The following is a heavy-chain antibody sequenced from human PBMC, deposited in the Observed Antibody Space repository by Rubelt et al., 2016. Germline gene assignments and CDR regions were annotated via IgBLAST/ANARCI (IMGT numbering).Heavy chain of an antibody. CDR3: ARAQRIRLLMVYAPTFDY. V-gene: IGHV1-3*01. CDR2: IHAGNGNT. D-gene: IGHD2-8*01. CDR1: GSTFTSYA. J-gene: IGHJ4*02. Sequence: QVQLVQSGAAVKKPGASVKVSCKASGSTFTSYAMHWVRQAPGHRLEWMGWIHAGNGNTTYSQKFQGGVTITRDTSASTAYMELSSLRSEDTAVYYCARAQRIRLLMVYAPTFDYWGQGTLVTVSS.